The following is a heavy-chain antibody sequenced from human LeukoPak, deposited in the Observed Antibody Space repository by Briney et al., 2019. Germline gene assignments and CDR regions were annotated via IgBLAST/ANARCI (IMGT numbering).Heavy chain of an antibody. CDR3: AKNGLYGDYVFDY. J-gene: IGHJ4*02. Sequence: GGSLRLSCAASGFTFSTYNMNWVRQAPGKGLEWVSAISGSGGSTYYADSVKGRFTISRDNSKNTLYLQMNSLRAEDTAVYYCAKNGLYGDYVFDYWGQGTLVTVSS. D-gene: IGHD4-17*01. CDR1: GFTFSTYN. V-gene: IGHV3-23*01. CDR2: ISGSGGST.